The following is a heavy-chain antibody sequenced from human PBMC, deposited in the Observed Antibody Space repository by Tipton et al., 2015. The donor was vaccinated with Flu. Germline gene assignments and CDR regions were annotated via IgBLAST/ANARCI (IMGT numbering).Heavy chain of an antibody. CDR2: IYPGDADT. CDR1: GYSFSHYW. J-gene: IGHJ3*01. D-gene: IGHD2-8*01. Sequence: VQLVQSGAEVKKPGESLKISCKGFGYSFSHYWIAWVRQMPGKGLEWMGSIYPGDADTRHSPSFEGQVIISADKSSTTAFLQWNSLRASDTAMYYCARFSRRLMVYAFDVWGQGTMVTVSS. CDR3: ARFSRRLMVYAFDV. V-gene: IGHV5-51*03.